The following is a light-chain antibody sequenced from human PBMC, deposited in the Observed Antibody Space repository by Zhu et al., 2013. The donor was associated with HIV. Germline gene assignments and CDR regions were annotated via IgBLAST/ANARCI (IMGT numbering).Light chain of an antibody. CDR1: SANIGAGYD. J-gene: IGLJ2*01. CDR2: GHL. CDR3: GTWDSSLSVQVL. Sequence: QSVLTQPPSVSGAPGQRVTISCTGSSANIGAGYDVHWYQQFPGTAPKLLINGHLNRPSGVPDRFSASKSGTSASLVISGLQAEDEADYYCGTWDSSLSVQVLFGGGTKLTVL. V-gene: IGLV1-40*01.